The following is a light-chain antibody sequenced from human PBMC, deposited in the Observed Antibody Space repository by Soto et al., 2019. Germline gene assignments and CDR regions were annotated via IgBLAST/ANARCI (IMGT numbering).Light chain of an antibody. J-gene: IGLJ3*02. CDR1: RSNIGSNY. CDR2: ENT. V-gene: IGLV1-51*02. CDR3: GTWDLSLDAVV. Sequence: QSVLTQPPSVSATPGQTVTISCSGSRSNIGSNYVSWYQQLPGTAPKLLLYENTQRPSGTPDRFSDSKSGTSATLAITGLQTGDEANYYCGTWDLSLDAVVFGGGTKRTVL.